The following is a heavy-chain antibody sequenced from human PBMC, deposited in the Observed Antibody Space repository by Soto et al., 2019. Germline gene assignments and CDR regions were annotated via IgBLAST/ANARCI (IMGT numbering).Heavy chain of an antibody. J-gene: IGHJ4*02. CDR3: AIDTLELLYYFDY. Sequence: EVQLVESGGGLVQPGGSLRLSCAASGFTFSNYWMHWVRQAPGKGLVWVSRINSDGSSASYADSVKGRFTISRDNAKNTLYLQMNSLRAEDTAVYYCAIDTLELLYYFDYWGQGTLVTVSS. D-gene: IGHD1-7*01. CDR1: GFTFSNYW. CDR2: INSDGSSA. V-gene: IGHV3-74*01.